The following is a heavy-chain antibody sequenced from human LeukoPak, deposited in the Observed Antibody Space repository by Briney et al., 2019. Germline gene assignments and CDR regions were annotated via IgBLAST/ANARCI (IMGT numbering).Heavy chain of an antibody. V-gene: IGHV4-34*01. CDR2: INHSGST. Sequence: SETLSLTCAVYGGSFSGYYWSWIRQPPGKGLEWIGEINHSGSTNYNPSLKSRVTISVDTSKNQFSLKLSSVTAADTAVYYCARDRGWLSSDYSPPGRFLGDAFDIWGQGTMVTVSS. CDR1: GGSFSGYY. D-gene: IGHD3-22*01. CDR3: ARDRGWLSSDYSPPGRFLGDAFDI. J-gene: IGHJ3*02.